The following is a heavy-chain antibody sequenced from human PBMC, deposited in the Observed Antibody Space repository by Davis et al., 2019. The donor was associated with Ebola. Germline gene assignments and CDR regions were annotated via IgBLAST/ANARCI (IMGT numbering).Heavy chain of an antibody. Sequence: GESLKISCAGSGLTFSNAWFHWVRQGPGKGLEWVGRIRSKSDGGTTDYAAPVKGRFTISRDASKNSVYLQMNSLKTEDTAMYYCAKEGRNSGPDFDCWGQGTLVTVSS. CDR3: AKEGRNSGPDFDC. J-gene: IGHJ4*02. D-gene: IGHD1-26*01. CDR1: GLTFSNAW. CDR2: IRSKSDGGTT. V-gene: IGHV3-15*01.